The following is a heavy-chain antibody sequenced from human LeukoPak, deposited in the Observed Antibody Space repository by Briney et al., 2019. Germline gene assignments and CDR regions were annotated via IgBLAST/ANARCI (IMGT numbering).Heavy chain of an antibody. Sequence: SETLSLTCAVYGGSFSGYYWSWIRQPPGKGLEWIGEINRSGSTNYNPSLKSRVTISVDTSKNQFSLKLSSVTAADTAVYYCARKYYYATIDYWGQGTLVTVSS. V-gene: IGHV4-34*01. J-gene: IGHJ4*02. CDR1: GGSFSGYY. D-gene: IGHD3-10*01. CDR2: INRSGST. CDR3: ARKYYYATIDY.